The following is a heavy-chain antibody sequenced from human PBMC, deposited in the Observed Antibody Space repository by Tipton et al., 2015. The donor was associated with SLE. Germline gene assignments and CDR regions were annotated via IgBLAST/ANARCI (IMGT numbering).Heavy chain of an antibody. V-gene: IGHV3-7*01. CDR1: GFTFANYW. Sequence: GSLRLSCAASGFTFANYWMTWVRPAPGKGLEWVANIKEDGSAKYNVDSVKGRFTISKENAKNSLFLQMKSLRAADTAVYYCAKVPKGDYGDFDPYVHYRGQGTQVTVSS. D-gene: IGHD4-17*01. J-gene: IGHJ4*02. CDR3: AKVPKGDYGDFDPYVHY. CDR2: IKEDGSAK.